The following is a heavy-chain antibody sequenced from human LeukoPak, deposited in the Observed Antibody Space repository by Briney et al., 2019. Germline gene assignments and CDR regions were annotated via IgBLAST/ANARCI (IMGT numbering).Heavy chain of an antibody. CDR1: GYTFTGYY. CDR3: ARVRGFRLNHAFDI. D-gene: IGHD3-3*01. CDR2: INPNSGGT. Sequence: GASVKVSCKASGYTFTGYYMHWVRQAPGQGLEWMGRINPNSGGTNYAQKFQGRVTMTRDTSISTAYMELSRLRSDDTAVYYCARVRGFRLNHAFDIWGQGTMVTVSS. J-gene: IGHJ3*02. V-gene: IGHV1-2*06.